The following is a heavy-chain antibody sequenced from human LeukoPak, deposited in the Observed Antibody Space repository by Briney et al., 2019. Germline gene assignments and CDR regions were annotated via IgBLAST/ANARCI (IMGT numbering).Heavy chain of an antibody. CDR3: ARDLASVLRYFDWLSNYYYYGMDV. CDR2: TSYDGSNK. V-gene: IGHV3-30-3*01. CDR1: GFTFSSYA. J-gene: IGHJ6*02. Sequence: GGSLRLSCAASGFTFSSYAMHWVRQAPGKGLEWVAVTSYDGSNKYYADSVKGRFTISRDNSKNTLYLQMNSLRAEDTAVYYCARDLASVLRYFDWLSNYYYYGMDVWGQGTTVTVSS. D-gene: IGHD3-9*01.